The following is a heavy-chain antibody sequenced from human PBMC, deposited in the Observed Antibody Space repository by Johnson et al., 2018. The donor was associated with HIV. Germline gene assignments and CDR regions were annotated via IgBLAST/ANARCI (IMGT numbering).Heavy chain of an antibody. CDR1: GFNVSNNY. J-gene: IGHJ3*01. Sequence: VQLVESGGGLVQPGGSLRLSCAASGFNVSNNYMSWVRQPPGQGLEWVSTLYSSGNTYYADSVKGRFTISRDSSRNTLYLQIDTLKVEDTALYYCTRSKLQFLAPDAFDLWGQGTMVTVSS. CDR3: TRSKLQFLAPDAFDL. CDR2: LYSSGNT. V-gene: IGHV3-66*01. D-gene: IGHD5-24*01.